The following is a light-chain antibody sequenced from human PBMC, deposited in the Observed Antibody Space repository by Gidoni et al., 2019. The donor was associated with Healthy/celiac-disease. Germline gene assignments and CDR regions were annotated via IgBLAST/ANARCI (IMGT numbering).Light chain of an antibody. Sequence: DIQMTQSPSSLSASVGDRVTITCRASQSISSYLNCYQQKPGKAPKLLIYAASSLPSGVPSRFSGSGSGTDFILTISRLQLEYFASYYCQQSYSTPFTFGPGTKVDIK. CDR3: QQSYSTPFT. V-gene: IGKV1-39*01. CDR2: AAS. CDR1: QSISSY. J-gene: IGKJ3*01.